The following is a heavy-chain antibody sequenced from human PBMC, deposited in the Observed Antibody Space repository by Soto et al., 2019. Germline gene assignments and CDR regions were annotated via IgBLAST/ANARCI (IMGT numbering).Heavy chain of an antibody. CDR2: INWDSGKI. CDR1: GFTLDTYA. D-gene: IGHD4-17*01. V-gene: IGHV3-9*01. J-gene: IGHJ5*02. CDR3: ARENPGLYGDHESTWCVP. Sequence: GGSLRLSCAASGFTLDTYAMHWVRQAPGKGLEWVAGINWDSGKIGYADSVKGRFSISRDHAKNSLYLQMSSLKPEDTAFYFCARENPGLYGDHESTWCVPWGQGTLVTVSS.